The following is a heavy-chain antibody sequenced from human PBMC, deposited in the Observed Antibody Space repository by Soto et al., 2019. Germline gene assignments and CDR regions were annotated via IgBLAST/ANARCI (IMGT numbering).Heavy chain of an antibody. D-gene: IGHD4-17*01. J-gene: IGHJ4*02. V-gene: IGHV1-18*01. CDR3: ARTLYGDNVDY. CDR2: INTYNGNT. Sequence: ASVKVSCKASGYTFTNYGISWVRQAPGQGLEWMGWINTYNGNTNHAQKFQGRVTMTTDTSTSTAYMELRSLRSEDTAVYYCARTLYGDNVDYWGQGTLVTVSS. CDR1: GYTFTNYG.